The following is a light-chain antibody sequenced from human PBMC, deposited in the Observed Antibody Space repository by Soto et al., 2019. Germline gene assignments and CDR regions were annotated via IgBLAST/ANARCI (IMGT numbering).Light chain of an antibody. Sequence: EIVLTQSPATLSLSPGERATLSCRASQSVNSFLAWYQQKPGQAPRLLIYDASNRATGIPARFSGGGSGTDFTRTISSLEPEDFAVYYCQQRDNWPTFGQGTKLEIK. V-gene: IGKV3-11*01. CDR2: DAS. CDR3: QQRDNWPT. J-gene: IGKJ2*01. CDR1: QSVNSF.